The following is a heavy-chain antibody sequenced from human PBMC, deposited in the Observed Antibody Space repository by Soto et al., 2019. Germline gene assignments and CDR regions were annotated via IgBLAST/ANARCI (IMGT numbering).Heavy chain of an antibody. J-gene: IGHJ5*02. D-gene: IGHD3-16*01. Sequence: SETLSLTCTVSGGSISGSSSYWGWIRQPPGKGLEWIGSIFYNGNTYYNPSLKSRVTISVDTSKNQFSLKLNSVTAADTAVYYCARHRHESSYENVWARPFGPWGQGTLVTVSS. CDR3: ARHRHESSYENVWARPFGP. CDR1: GGSISGSSSY. CDR2: IFYNGNT. V-gene: IGHV4-39*01.